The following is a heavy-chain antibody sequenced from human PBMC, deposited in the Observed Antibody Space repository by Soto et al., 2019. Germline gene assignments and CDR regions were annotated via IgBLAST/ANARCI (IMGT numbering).Heavy chain of an antibody. D-gene: IGHD6-6*01. CDR1: GGSISSYY. V-gene: IGHV4-59*01. Sequence: LSLTCTVSGGSISSYYWSWIRQPPGKGLEWIGYIYYSGSTNYNPSLKSRVTISVDTSKNQFSLKLSSVTAADTAVYYCARARWAARYAFDIWGQGRMVTVS. J-gene: IGHJ3*02. CDR2: IYYSGST. CDR3: ARARWAARYAFDI.